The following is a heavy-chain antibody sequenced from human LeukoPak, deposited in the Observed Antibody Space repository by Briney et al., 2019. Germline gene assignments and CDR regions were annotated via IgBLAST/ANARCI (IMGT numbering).Heavy chain of an antibody. CDR3: ASLHRAYGEHNWFDP. J-gene: IGHJ5*02. CDR2: INYSGST. Sequence: KPSQTLSLTCTVSGGSISSDDYYWSWIRQPPGKGLEWIGYINYSGSTNYNPSLKSRVTISVDTSKNQFSLKLSSVTAADTAMYYCASLHRAYGEHNWFDPWGQGTLVTVSS. D-gene: IGHD4-17*01. CDR1: GGSISSDDYY. V-gene: IGHV4-61*08.